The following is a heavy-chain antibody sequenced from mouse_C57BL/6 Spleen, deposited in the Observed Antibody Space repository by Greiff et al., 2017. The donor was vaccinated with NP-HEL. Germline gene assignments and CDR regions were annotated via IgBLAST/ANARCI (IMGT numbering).Heavy chain of an antibody. Sequence: EVQLQQSGPELVKPGASVKISCKASGYTFTDYYMNWVKQSHGKSLEWIGDINPNNGGTSYNQKFKGKATLTVDKSSSTAYMELRSLTSEDSAVYYCARSDYGYESAWFAYWGQGTLVTVSA. J-gene: IGHJ3*01. V-gene: IGHV1-26*01. CDR2: INPNNGGT. D-gene: IGHD2-2*01. CDR3: ARSDYGYESAWFAY. CDR1: GYTFTDYY.